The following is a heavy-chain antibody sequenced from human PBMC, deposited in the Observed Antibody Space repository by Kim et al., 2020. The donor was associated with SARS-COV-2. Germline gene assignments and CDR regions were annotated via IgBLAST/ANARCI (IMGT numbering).Heavy chain of an antibody. CDR3: AKEPYIAVAALFDY. Sequence: ADSVKGRFTISRDNSKNTLYLQMNSLRAEDTAVYYCAKEPYIAVAALFDYWGQGTLVTLSS. V-gene: IGHV3-23*01. D-gene: IGHD6-13*01. J-gene: IGHJ4*02.